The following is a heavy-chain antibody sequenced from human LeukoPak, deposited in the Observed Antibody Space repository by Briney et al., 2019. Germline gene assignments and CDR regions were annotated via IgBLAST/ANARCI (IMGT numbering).Heavy chain of an antibody. J-gene: IGHJ6*03. V-gene: IGHV4-4*07. D-gene: IGHD2-15*01. CDR3: ARGCGSGGSCRAYYYYYYMDV. CDR1: GGSISSSY. CDR2: ISTSVIP. Sequence: SETLSLTCTVSGGSISSSYGRWIRQPAGKGLEWIGRISTSVIPNYNPPLKSRVTMSVDTSKNQFSLRLSSVTAADTAVYYCARGCGSGGSCRAYYYYYYMDVWGKGTTVTISS.